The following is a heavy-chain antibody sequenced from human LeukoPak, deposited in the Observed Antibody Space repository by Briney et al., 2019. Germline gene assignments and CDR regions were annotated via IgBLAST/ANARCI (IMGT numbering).Heavy chain of an antibody. CDR2: ISGSGGST. CDR3: AKDHLYYYDSSLYFDY. V-gene: IGHV3-23*01. D-gene: IGHD3-22*01. J-gene: IGHJ4*02. Sequence: GGSLRLSCAASGFTFSTYAIHWVRQAPGKGLEWVSAISGSGGSTYYADSVKGRFTISRDNSKNTLYPQMNSLRAEDTAVYYCAKDHLYYYDSSLYFDYWGQGTLVTVSS. CDR1: GFTFSTYA.